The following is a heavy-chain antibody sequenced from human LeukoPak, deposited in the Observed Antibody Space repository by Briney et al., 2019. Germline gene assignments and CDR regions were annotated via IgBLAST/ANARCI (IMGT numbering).Heavy chain of an antibody. D-gene: IGHD2-15*01. J-gene: IGHJ6*02. CDR1: GFTFSIHW. Sequence: GGSLRLSCVASGFTFSIHWMHWVRQAPGKGLEWVSGISWNSGSIGYADSVKGRFTISRDNARNFLYLQMNSLRAEDTALYYCAKVLGSGVSYYYGMDVWGQGTTVTVSS. V-gene: IGHV3-9*01. CDR3: AKVLGSGVSYYYGMDV. CDR2: ISWNSGSI.